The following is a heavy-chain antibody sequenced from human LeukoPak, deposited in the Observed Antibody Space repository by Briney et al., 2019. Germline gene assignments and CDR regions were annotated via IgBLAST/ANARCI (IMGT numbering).Heavy chain of an antibody. V-gene: IGHV1-69*13. D-gene: IGHD2-15*01. CDR1: GGTFSSYA. CDR3: ARGASPYRSWDIVVVVDPGLGFDP. J-gene: IGHJ5*02. CDR2: IIPIFGTA. Sequence: GASVKVSCKASGGTFSSYAISWVRQAPGQGLEWMGGIIPIFGTANYAQKFQGRVTITADESTSTAYMELSSLRSEDTAVYYCARGASPYRSWDIVVVVDPGLGFDPWGQGTLVTVSS.